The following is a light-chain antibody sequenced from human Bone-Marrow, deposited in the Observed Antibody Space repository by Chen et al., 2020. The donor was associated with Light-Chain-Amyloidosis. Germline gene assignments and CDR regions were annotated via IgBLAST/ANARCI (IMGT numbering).Light chain of an antibody. CDR3: EVWDRSSDRPV. V-gene: IGLV3-21*02. Sequence: SYVLTQPPSVSVAPGQTATIACGGNNIGSTSVHWYQQTPGQAPLLVVYDDSDRPSGLPERLSGSNSGNTATLAISRVEAGDEADYYCEVWDRSSDRPVFGGGTKLTVL. CDR1: NIGSTS. CDR2: DDS. J-gene: IGLJ3*02.